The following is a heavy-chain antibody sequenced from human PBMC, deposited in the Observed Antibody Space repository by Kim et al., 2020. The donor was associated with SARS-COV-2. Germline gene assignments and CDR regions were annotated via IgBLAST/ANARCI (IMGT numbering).Heavy chain of an antibody. CDR1: GGSISSYY. J-gene: IGHJ4*02. D-gene: IGHD3-22*01. V-gene: IGHV4-59*13. Sequence: SETLSLTCTVSGGSISSYYWSWIRQPPGKGLEWIGYIYYSGSTNYNPSLKSRVTISVDTSKNQFSLKLSSVTAADTAVYYCARGTYYYDSSGYPLNYYFDYWGQGTLVTVSS. CDR3: ARGTYYYDSSGYPLNYYFDY. CDR2: IYYSGST.